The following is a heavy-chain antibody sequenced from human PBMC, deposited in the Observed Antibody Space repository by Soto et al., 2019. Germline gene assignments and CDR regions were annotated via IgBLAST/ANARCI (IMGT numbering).Heavy chain of an antibody. CDR3: ASGGGWYGAFDY. D-gene: IGHD6-19*01. CDR1: GYTFTSYA. V-gene: IGHV1-3*01. J-gene: IGHJ4*02. Sequence: ASVKVSCKASGYTFTSYAMHWVRQAPGQRLEWMGWINAGNGNTKYSQKFQGRVTITRDTSASTAYMELSSLRSEDTAVYYCASGGGWYGAFDYWGQGTLVTVSS. CDR2: INAGNGNT.